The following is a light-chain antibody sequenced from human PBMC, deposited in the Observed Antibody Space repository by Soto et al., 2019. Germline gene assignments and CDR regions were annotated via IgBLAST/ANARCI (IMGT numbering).Light chain of an antibody. CDR2: AAS. CDR1: QDISNY. Sequence: DIQMTQSPSSLSASVGDRVTITCQASQDISNYLNWYQQKPGKAPKLLIYAASNLETGVPSRCSGSGAGKDFTFTISSLQPEDIATYYCQQYDNLPYTFGQGTKLEIK. J-gene: IGKJ2*01. V-gene: IGKV1-33*01. CDR3: QQYDNLPYT.